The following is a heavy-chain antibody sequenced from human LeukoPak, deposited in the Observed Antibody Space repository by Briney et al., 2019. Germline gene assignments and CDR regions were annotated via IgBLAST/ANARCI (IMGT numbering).Heavy chain of an antibody. J-gene: IGHJ6*02. D-gene: IGHD4-23*01. V-gene: IGHV1-69*13. CDR2: IIPIFGTA. CDR1: GGTFSSYA. Sequence: ASVKVSCKASGGTFSSYAINWVRQAPGQGLEWMGGIIPIFGTANYAQRFQGRVTITADESTSTAYMGLSSLRSEDTAVYYCARETLGGRGYYYYGMDVWGQGTTVTVSS. CDR3: ARETLGGRGYYYYGMDV.